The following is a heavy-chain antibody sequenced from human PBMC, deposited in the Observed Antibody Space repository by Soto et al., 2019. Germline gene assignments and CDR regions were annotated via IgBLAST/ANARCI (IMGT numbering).Heavy chain of an antibody. CDR2: INHSGST. V-gene: IGHV4-34*01. Sequence: SETLSLTCAVYGGSFSGYYWSWIRQPPGKGLEWIGEINHSGSTNYNPSLKSRVTISVDTSKNQFSLKLSSVTAADTAVYYCARARYCSSTSCYYFDYWGQGTLVTVS. D-gene: IGHD2-2*01. CDR1: GGSFSGYY. J-gene: IGHJ4*02. CDR3: ARARYCSSTSCYYFDY.